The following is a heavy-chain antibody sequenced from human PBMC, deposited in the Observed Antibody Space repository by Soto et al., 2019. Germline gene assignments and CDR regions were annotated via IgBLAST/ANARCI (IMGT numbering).Heavy chain of an antibody. D-gene: IGHD1-26*01. Sequence: EVQLVESGGGLVQPGESLRLSCAASGFTFSYYWMHWVRQAPGKGLVWVSRIHSDGSSTTYADSVKDRFTISRDNARNTLYLQMNSLRAEDTAVYYCARGDRGAFDLWVQGTVLTVSS. CDR1: GFTFSYYW. J-gene: IGHJ3*01. V-gene: IGHV3-74*03. CDR3: ARGDRGAFDL. CDR2: IHSDGSST.